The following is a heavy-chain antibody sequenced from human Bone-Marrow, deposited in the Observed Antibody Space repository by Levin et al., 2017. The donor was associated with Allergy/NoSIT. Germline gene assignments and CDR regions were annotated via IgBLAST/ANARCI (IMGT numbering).Heavy chain of an antibody. D-gene: IGHD3-10*01. CDR3: ARGPHYGSGSYFNFDPNYMDV. J-gene: IGHJ6*03. CDR1: GYTFTNYY. CDR2: INPSGGST. Sequence: VASVKVSCKASGYTFTNYYLQWVRQAPGQGLEWMGIINPSGGSTRYAQQFQGRVTMTRDTSTSTVYMELSSLRSEDTAMYFCARGPHYGSGSYFNFDPNYMDVWGKGTTVTVSS. V-gene: IGHV1-46*03.